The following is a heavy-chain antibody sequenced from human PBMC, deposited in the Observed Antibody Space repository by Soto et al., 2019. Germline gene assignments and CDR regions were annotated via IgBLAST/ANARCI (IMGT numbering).Heavy chain of an antibody. CDR3: ARRAVVAVHGSLDNWLDP. J-gene: IGHJ5*02. D-gene: IGHD2-21*01. Sequence: SETLSLTCTVSGGSITSYNWNWLRQPPGKALEWIGYVYNSGSANYNPSLKSRVTISVDTSKNQFSLKVNSVTAADTAVYYCARRAVVAVHGSLDNWLDPWGQGILVT. CDR2: VYNSGSA. CDR1: GGSITSYN. V-gene: IGHV4-59*01.